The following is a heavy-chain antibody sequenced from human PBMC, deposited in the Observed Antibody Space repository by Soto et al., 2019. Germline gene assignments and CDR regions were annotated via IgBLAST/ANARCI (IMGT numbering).Heavy chain of an antibody. Sequence: EVQLLESGGGLVQPGGSLRLSCAASGFTFSSYAMSWVRQAPGKGMEWVSTISGGGGSTYYADSVKGRFPISRDNSKNTLYLQMNSLSVEATAVYYCAEGRDSSGWGWYFDLWGRGTLVTVSS. V-gene: IGHV3-23*01. CDR1: GFTFSSYA. J-gene: IGHJ2*01. D-gene: IGHD6-19*01. CDR3: AEGRDSSGWGWYFDL. CDR2: ISGGGGST.